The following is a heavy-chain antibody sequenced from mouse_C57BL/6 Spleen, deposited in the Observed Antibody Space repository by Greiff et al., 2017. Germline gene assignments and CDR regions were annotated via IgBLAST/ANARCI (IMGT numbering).Heavy chain of an antibody. Sequence: QVQLKQPGAELVKPGASVKMSCKASGYTFTSYWITWVKQRPGQGLEWIGDIYPGSGSTNYNEKFKSKATLTVDTSSSTAYMQLSSLTSEDSAVYYCARAGATVPYYFDYWGQGTTLTVSS. CDR3: ARAGATVPYYFDY. CDR2: IYPGSGST. D-gene: IGHD1-1*01. J-gene: IGHJ2*01. V-gene: IGHV1-55*01. CDR1: GYTFTSYW.